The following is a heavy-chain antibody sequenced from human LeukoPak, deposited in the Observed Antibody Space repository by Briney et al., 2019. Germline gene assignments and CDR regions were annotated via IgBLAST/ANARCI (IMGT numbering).Heavy chain of an antibody. CDR1: GFTFSSYA. CDR2: ISYDGSNK. D-gene: IGHD2-15*01. CDR3: AKQYAPGYCSGGSCYRCDY. V-gene: IGHV3-30-3*02. Sequence: GRSLRLSCAASGFTFSSYAMHWVRQAPGKGLEWVAVISYDGSNKYYADSVKGRFTISRDNSKNTLYLQMNSLRAEDTAVYYCAKQYAPGYCSGGSCYRCDYWGQGTLVTVSS. J-gene: IGHJ4*02.